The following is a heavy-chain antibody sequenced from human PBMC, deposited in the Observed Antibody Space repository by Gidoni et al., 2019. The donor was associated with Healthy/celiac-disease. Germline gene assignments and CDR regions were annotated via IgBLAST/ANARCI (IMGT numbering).Heavy chain of an antibody. D-gene: IGHD1-26*01. V-gene: IGHV3-30-3*01. CDR1: GFTFSSYA. CDR3: ARDYSGATTVVGYDAFDI. Sequence: QVQLVASGGGVVQPVRSLRLSCAASGFTFSSYARHWVRQAPGKGLEWVAVISYDGSNKYYADSVKGRFTISRDNSKNTLYLQMNSLRAEDTAVYYCARDYSGATTVVGYDAFDIWGQGTMVTVSS. J-gene: IGHJ3*02. CDR2: ISYDGSNK.